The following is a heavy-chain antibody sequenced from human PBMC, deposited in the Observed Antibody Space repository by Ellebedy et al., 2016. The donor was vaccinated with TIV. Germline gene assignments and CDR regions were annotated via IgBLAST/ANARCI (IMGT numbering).Heavy chain of an antibody. J-gene: IGHJ3*02. Sequence: PGGSLRLSCAASGFTFSSYDMHWVRQATGKGLEWVSAIGTAGDTYYPGSVKGRFTISRENAKNTLYLQMNSLRAEDTAVYYCAKDYSNSPLDAFDIWGQGTMVTVSS. CDR1: GFTFSSYD. CDR3: AKDYSNSPLDAFDI. D-gene: IGHD4-11*01. V-gene: IGHV3-13*01. CDR2: IGTAGDT.